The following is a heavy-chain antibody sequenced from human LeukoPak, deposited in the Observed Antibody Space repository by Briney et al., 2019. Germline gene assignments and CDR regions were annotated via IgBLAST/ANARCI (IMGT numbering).Heavy chain of an antibody. CDR1: GGSISSYY. D-gene: IGHD6-13*01. CDR3: AREAGRRIAAAGKGYYGMDV. CDR2: IYYSGST. Sequence: SETLSLTCTVSGGSISSYYWSWIRQPPGKGLEWMGYIYYSGSTNYNPSLKSRVTISVDTSKNQFSLKLSSVTAADTAVYYCAREAGRRIAAAGKGYYGMDVWGQGTTVTVSS. J-gene: IGHJ6*02. V-gene: IGHV4-59*01.